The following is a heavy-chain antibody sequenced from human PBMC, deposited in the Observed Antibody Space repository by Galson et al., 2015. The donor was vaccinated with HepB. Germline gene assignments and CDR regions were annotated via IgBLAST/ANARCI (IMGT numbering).Heavy chain of an antibody. CDR3: ARFTGAGRFDY. CDR2: ISSSSTI. J-gene: IGHJ4*02. CDR1: GFSFRTFS. D-gene: IGHD3-10*01. V-gene: IGHV3-48*01. Sequence: SLRLSCAASGFSFRTFSMNWVRQAPGKGLEGVSYISSSSTIYYADSVKGRFTISRDNAKNSLYLQMNSLRAEDTAVYYCARFTGAGRFDYWGPGTLVTVSS.